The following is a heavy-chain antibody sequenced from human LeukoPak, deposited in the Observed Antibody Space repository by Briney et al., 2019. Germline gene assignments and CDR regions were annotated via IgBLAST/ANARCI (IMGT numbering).Heavy chain of an antibody. CDR2: ISGSGGST. V-gene: IGHV3-23*01. D-gene: IGHD3-22*01. Sequence: GGSLRLSCAASGFTFSTYSMNWVRQAPGKGLEWVSAISGSGGSTYYADSVKGRFAISRDNSKNTLYLQMNSLRAEDTAVYYCATNTYYYDSSGFGFDPWGQGTLVTVSS. CDR1: GFTFSTYS. CDR3: ATNTYYYDSSGFGFDP. J-gene: IGHJ5*02.